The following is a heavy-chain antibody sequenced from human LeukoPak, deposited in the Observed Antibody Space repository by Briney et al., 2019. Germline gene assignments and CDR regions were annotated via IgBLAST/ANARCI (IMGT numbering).Heavy chain of an antibody. Sequence: GGSLRLSCAASGFTFSSYDMHWVRQATGKGLEWVSAIGTAGDTYYPGSVKGRFTISRENAKNSLYLQMNSLRAGDTAVYYCAKDSGFMVRGPLGDNWFDPWGQGTLVTVSS. J-gene: IGHJ5*02. CDR1: GFTFSSYD. CDR3: AKDSGFMVRGPLGDNWFDP. CDR2: IGTAGDT. V-gene: IGHV3-13*01. D-gene: IGHD3-10*01.